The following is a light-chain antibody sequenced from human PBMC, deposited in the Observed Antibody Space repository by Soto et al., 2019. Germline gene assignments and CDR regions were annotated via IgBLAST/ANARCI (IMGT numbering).Light chain of an antibody. V-gene: IGKV1-9*01. Sequence: DIQLTQSPSFLSASAGDRVTITCRASQGISSYLAWYQQKPGKAPKLLTYAASTLQSGVPSRFSGSGSGTEFTLTISSLQPEDFATYYCQQLNSYPLTFGGGTKVEIK. J-gene: IGKJ4*01. CDR3: QQLNSYPLT. CDR1: QGISSY. CDR2: AAS.